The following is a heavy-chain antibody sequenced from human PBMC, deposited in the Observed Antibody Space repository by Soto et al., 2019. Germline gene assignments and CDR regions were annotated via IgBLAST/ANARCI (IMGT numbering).Heavy chain of an antibody. Sequence: SETLSLTCTVFGGSIRSYYWSWVRRPPGKGLEWIGYVYNSGSTTYSPSFKSRVTISADTSRNQFSLKLTSVTAADTAVYYCARPTYYYDSSGPPAYWGQGTLVTVSS. J-gene: IGHJ4*02. CDR2: VYNSGST. V-gene: IGHV4-59*01. D-gene: IGHD3-22*01. CDR3: ARPTYYYDSSGPPAY. CDR1: GGSIRSYY.